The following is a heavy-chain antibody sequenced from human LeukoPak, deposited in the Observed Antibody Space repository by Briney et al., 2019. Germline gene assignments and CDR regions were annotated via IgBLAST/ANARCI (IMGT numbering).Heavy chain of an antibody. V-gene: IGHV3-48*03. CDR1: GFTFSSYE. D-gene: IGHD1/OR15-1a*01. J-gene: IGHJ6*03. Sequence: GGSLRLSCAASGFTFSSYEMNWVRQAPGKGLEWVSYISSSGSTIYYADSVKGRFTISRDNAKNSLYLQMSSLRAEDTAVYYCARCAGTPQYYYYYYYMDVWGKGTTVTVSS. CDR2: ISSSGSTI. CDR3: ARCAGTPQYYYYYYYMDV.